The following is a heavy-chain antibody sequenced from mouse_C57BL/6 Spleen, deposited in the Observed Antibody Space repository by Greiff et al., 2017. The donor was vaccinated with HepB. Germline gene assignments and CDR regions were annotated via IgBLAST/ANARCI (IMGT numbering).Heavy chain of an antibody. CDR3: ARSPYYYGSSPFDY. D-gene: IGHD1-1*01. J-gene: IGHJ2*01. CDR1: GYTFTSYW. CDR2: IYPSDSET. Sequence: QVQLQQPGAELVRPGSSVKLSCKASGYTFTSYWMDWVKQRPGQGLEWIGNIYPSDSETHYNQKFKDKATLTVDKSSSTAYMQLSSLTSEDSAVYYCARSPYYYGSSPFDYWGQGTTLTVSS. V-gene: IGHV1-61*01.